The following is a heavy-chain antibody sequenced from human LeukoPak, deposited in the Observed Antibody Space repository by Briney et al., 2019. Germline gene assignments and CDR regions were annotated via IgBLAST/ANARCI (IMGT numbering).Heavy chain of an antibody. CDR2: FDPEDGET. Sequence: ASVKASCKASGYTFTSYAMNWVRQAPGQGLEWMGGFDPEDGETIYAQKFQGRVTMTEDTSTDTAYMELSSLRSEDTAVYYCATDSHYLFDYWGQGTLVTVSS. V-gene: IGHV1-24*01. CDR1: GYTFTSYA. CDR3: ATDSHYLFDY. D-gene: IGHD1-26*01. J-gene: IGHJ4*02.